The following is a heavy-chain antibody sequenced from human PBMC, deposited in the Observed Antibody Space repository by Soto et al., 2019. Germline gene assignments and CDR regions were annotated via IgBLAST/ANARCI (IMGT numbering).Heavy chain of an antibody. CDR1: GFTFSSYA. CDR3: AKGDSSGWYSNYFDY. Sequence: GGSLRLSCAASGFTFSSYAMSWVRQAPGKGLEWVSAISGSGGSTYYADSVKGRFTISRDNSKNTLYLQMNSLRAEDTAVYYCAKGDSSGWYSNYFDYWGQGTLVTVSS. D-gene: IGHD6-19*01. J-gene: IGHJ4*02. CDR2: ISGSGGST. V-gene: IGHV3-23*01.